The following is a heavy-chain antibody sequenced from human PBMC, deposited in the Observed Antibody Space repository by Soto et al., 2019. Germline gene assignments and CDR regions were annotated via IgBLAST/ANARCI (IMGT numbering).Heavy chain of an antibody. J-gene: IGHJ4*02. CDR3: ARGYLGSFDY. CDR1: GFTFSSYA. V-gene: IGHV3-13*01. CDR2: IGSVGDT. Sequence: EVQLVESGGGLVQPGGSLRLSCAASGFTFSSYAGHGVGQPTGKGLGWVSVIGSVGDTYYPGSVKGRFTISRENAKNSLYLQMNSLRAEDTAVYYCARGYLGSFDYWGQGTLVTVSS. D-gene: IGHD7-27*01.